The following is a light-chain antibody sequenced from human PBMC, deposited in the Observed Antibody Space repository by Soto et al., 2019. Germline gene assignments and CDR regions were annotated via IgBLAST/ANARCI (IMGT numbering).Light chain of an antibody. Sequence: EIVLTQSPATLSLSPGERATLSCRASQSVSSNFLAWYQHKPGQAPRLLIYDSSSRATGIPDRFSGSGSGTDFTLSIIRLEPEDFAVYYCQQYDISPWKFGQGTKV. CDR2: DSS. J-gene: IGKJ1*01. CDR1: QSVSSNF. CDR3: QQYDISPWK. V-gene: IGKV3-20*01.